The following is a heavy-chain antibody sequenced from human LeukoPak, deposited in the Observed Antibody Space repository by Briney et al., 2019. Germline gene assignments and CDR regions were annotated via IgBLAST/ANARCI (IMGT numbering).Heavy chain of an antibody. V-gene: IGHV4-61*05. CDR1: GGSISSSSYY. D-gene: IGHD1-26*01. Sequence: SETLSLTCTVSGGSISSSSYYWSWIRQPPGKGLEWIGYIYYSGSTNYNPSLKSRVTISVDTSKNQFSLKLTSMTAADTAVYYCARAREGATPLRAFDFWGQGTMVTVSS. CDR2: IYYSGST. J-gene: IGHJ3*01. CDR3: ARAREGATPLRAFDF.